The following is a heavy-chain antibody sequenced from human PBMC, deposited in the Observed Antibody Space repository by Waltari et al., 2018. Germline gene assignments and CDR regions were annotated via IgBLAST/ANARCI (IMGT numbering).Heavy chain of an antibody. D-gene: IGHD6-19*01. Sequence: EVQLVESGGGLIQPGGSLRLSCAASGFTVSSHHMSWVRPAPGKGLEWVSVIYSGGTTYYADSVKGRFTISRDNSKNTLFLQMNSLRAEDTAFYYCATDGRGSGAWAYSFDYWGQGTLVTVSS. V-gene: IGHV3-53*01. J-gene: IGHJ4*02. CDR2: IYSGGTT. CDR1: GFTVSSHH. CDR3: ATDGRGSGAWAYSFDY.